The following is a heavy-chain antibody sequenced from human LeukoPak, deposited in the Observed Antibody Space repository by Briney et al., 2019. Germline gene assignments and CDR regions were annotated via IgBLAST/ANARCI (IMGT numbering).Heavy chain of an antibody. CDR3: ARDGEYYDFWSGYYSRILGYNWFDP. V-gene: IGHV3-21*01. D-gene: IGHD3-3*01. J-gene: IGHJ5*02. CDR2: ISSGSSYI. Sequence: GGSLRLSCAASGFTFSSYSMNWVRQAPGKGLEWVSSISSGSSYIYYADSVKGRFTISRDNAKNSLYLQMNSLRAEDTAVYYCARDGEYYDFWSGYYSRILGYNWFDPWGQGTLVTVSS. CDR1: GFTFSSYS.